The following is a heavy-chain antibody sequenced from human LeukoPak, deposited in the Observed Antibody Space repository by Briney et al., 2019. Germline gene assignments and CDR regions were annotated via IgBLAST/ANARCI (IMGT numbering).Heavy chain of an antibody. Sequence: SQTLSLTCAISVDSVSSKIAPWHWITHSPSRGLEWLGRTYYRSKWYNDYALSVKSRITINPDTSKNQFSLQLNSVTPEDTAVYYCARELSSGWSPYYCYMDVWGKGTTVTVSS. CDR1: VDSVSSKIAP. D-gene: IGHD6-19*01. CDR3: ARELSSGWSPYYCYMDV. CDR2: TYYRSKWYN. J-gene: IGHJ6*03. V-gene: IGHV6-1*01.